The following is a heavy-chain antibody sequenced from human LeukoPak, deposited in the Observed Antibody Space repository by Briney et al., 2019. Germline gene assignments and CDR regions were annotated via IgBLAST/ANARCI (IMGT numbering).Heavy chain of an antibody. D-gene: IGHD6-19*01. V-gene: IGHV3-21*01. CDR1: GFTFSSYS. CDR3: ARGASLYSSGWYYAC. CDR2: ISSSSYI. Sequence: PGGSLRLSCAASGFTFSSYSMNWVRQAPGKGLEWVSSISSSSYIYYADSVKGRFTISRDNAKNSLYLQMNSLRAEDTAVYYCARGASLYSSGWYYACWGQGTLVTVSS. J-gene: IGHJ4*02.